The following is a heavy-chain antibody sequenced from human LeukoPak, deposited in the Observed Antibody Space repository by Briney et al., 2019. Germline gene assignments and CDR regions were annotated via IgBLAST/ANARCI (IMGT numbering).Heavy chain of an antibody. V-gene: IGHV4-34*01. CDR2: INHSGST. Sequence: PSETLSLTCAVYGGSFSGYYWRWIRQPRGKGLEWIGEINHSGSTNYNPSLKSRVTISVDTSKNQFSLKLSSVTAADTAVYYCARGLYCSGGSCYSEDAFDIWGQGTMVTVSS. CDR1: GGSFSGYY. J-gene: IGHJ3*02. CDR3: ARGLYCSGGSCYSEDAFDI. D-gene: IGHD2-15*01.